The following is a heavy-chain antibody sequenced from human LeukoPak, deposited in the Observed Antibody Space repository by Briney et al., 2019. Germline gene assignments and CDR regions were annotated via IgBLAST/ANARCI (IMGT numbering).Heavy chain of an antibody. CDR3: TTINLYSGSYSGDY. V-gene: IGHV3-15*01. Sequence: GGSLRLSCAASGFTFSNAWMSWVRQAPGKGLEWVGRTKSKAVGGPYDYSAPVKDRFSISRDDSKNTLYLQMNSLKTEHTAVYYCTTINLYSGSYSGDYWGQGTLVTVSS. J-gene: IGHJ4*02. CDR2: TKSKAVGGPY. CDR1: GFTFSNAW. D-gene: IGHD1-26*01.